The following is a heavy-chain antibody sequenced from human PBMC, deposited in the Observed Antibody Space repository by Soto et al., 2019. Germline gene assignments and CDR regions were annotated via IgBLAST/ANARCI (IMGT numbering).Heavy chain of an antibody. V-gene: IGHV3-74*01. CDR1: GFSFSTYW. CDR3: ARGAYRAYYLDH. CDR2: IKGDESDT. D-gene: IGHD3-10*01. Sequence: EVQLVESGGGLVQPGGSLRLSCAASGFSFSTYWMHWVRQAPGKGLVWVSRIKGDESDTNYADSVKGRFTISRDNAQKTGYLQMSSLRAEDTAIYYCARGAYRAYYLDHWGQGALVTIS. J-gene: IGHJ4*02.